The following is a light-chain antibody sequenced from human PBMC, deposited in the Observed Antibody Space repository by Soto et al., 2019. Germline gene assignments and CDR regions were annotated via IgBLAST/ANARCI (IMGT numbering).Light chain of an antibody. CDR2: EGN. V-gene: IGLV2-23*03. CDR3: WSYAGRRTFEV. CDR1: SSDVGSYNL. J-gene: IGLJ2*01. Sequence: QSVLTQPASVSGSPGQSITISCTGSSSDVGSYNLVSWYQQYPGKAPKLMIFEGNKRPSGVSNRFSGSKSGNTASLTISGLQAEDEADYYCWSYAGRRTFEVFGGGTKLTVL.